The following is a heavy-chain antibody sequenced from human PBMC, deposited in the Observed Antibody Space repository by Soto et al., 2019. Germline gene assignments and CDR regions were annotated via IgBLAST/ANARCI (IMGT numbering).Heavy chain of an antibody. V-gene: IGHV3-23*01. CDR1: GFTFSSYA. CDR2: ISGSGGST. D-gene: IGHD3-3*01. J-gene: IGHJ1*01. CDR3: AKVPSYYDFWSGFFPH. Sequence: EVQLLESGGGLVQPGGSLRLSCAASGFTFSSYAMSWVRQAPGKGLEWVSAISGSGGSTYFADSVKGRFTIASDNSKNTLYLQMSCLRAKDTAVYYCAKVPSYYDFWSGFFPHWGQGTMVTVSS.